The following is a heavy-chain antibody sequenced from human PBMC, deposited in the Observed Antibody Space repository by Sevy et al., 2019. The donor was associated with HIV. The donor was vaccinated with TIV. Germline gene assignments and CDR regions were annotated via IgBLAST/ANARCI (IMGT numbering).Heavy chain of an antibody. CDR3: AKESLDGYY. V-gene: IGHV3-23*01. CDR1: GXSFNTYV. CDR2: ISPNGGST. Sequence: GGSLRLSCAASGXSFNTYVMSWVRQAPGKGLQWVSTISPNGGSTYYADSVKGRFTISRDNSRNTVFLQVNSLRAEDTAVYYCAKESLDGYYWGQGTLVTVSS. J-gene: IGHJ4*02. D-gene: IGHD2-21*01.